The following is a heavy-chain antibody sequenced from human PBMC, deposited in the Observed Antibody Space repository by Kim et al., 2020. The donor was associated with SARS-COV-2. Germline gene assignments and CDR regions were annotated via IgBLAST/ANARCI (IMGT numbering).Heavy chain of an antibody. CDR1: GFTFSNAW. J-gene: IGHJ4*02. Sequence: GGSLRLSCAASGFTFSNAWMSWVRQAPGKGLGWVGRIKSKNDGGTTDYAAPVKGRFTISRDDSKNTLYLQMNSLKTEDTAVYYCTTGAQLLWFGELLREPHTNCDYWGQGTLVTVSS. CDR3: TTGAQLLWFGELLREPHTNCDY. CDR2: IKSKNDGGTT. D-gene: IGHD3-10*01. V-gene: IGHV3-15*01.